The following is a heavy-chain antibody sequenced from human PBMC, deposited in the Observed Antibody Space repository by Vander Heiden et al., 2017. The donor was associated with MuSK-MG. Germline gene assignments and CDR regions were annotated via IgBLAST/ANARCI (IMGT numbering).Heavy chain of an antibody. V-gene: IGHV1-3*01. J-gene: IGHJ5*02. CDR3: ARVPQRAWFDP. CDR1: GYTFTDYP. Sequence: QVQLVQSGAEVKKPGASVKVSCKASGYTFTDYPVHWVRQAPGQRLEWMGWINAANGNTKYSQKFQGRVTITRDTSASTAYMELTSLTSQDTAVYYCARVPQRAWFDPWGHGTLVTVSS. D-gene: IGHD6-25*01. CDR2: INAANGNT.